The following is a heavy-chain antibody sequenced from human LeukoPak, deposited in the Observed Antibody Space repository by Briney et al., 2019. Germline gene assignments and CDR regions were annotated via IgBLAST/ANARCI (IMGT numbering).Heavy chain of an antibody. D-gene: IGHD5-24*01. J-gene: IGHJ6*04. CDR2: IYHSGST. CDR1: GGSISSSNW. Sequence: SGTLSLTCAVSGGSISSSNWWSWVRQPPGKGLEWIGEIYHSGSTNYNPSLKSRVTISVDKSKNQFSLKLSSVTAADTAVYYCAPRDGSYYYGMDVWGKGTRVTVS. V-gene: IGHV4-4*02. CDR3: APRDGSYYYGMDV.